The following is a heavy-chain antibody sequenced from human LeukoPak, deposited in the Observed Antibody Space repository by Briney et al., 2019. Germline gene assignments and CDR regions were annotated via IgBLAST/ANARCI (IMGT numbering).Heavy chain of an antibody. CDR3: ARSVRTVTTATDYFDY. CDR1: GGSISSYY. Sequence: PSETLFLTCTVAGGSISSYYWRWIRQAPGKGLEWIGYIYSSGSTNYTPSLKSRVTISVDTSKNQLSLKLNSVTAADTAVYYCARSVRTVTTATDYFDYWGQGTLVTVS. CDR2: IYSSGST. V-gene: IGHV4-59*08. D-gene: IGHD4-17*01. J-gene: IGHJ4*02.